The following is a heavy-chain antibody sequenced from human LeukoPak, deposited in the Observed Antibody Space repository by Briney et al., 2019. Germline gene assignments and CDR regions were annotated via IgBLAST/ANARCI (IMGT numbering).Heavy chain of an antibody. D-gene: IGHD6-19*01. Sequence: SETLSLTCAVSGGSISSSNWWSWVRRPPGKGLEWIGEIYHSGSTNYNPSLKSRVTISVDKSKNQFSLRLSSVTAADTAVYYLARGLAGAGPLGYGGKGTLVTVS. J-gene: IGHJ4*02. CDR2: IYHSGST. CDR1: GGSISSSNW. V-gene: IGHV4-4*02. CDR3: ARGLAGAGPLGY.